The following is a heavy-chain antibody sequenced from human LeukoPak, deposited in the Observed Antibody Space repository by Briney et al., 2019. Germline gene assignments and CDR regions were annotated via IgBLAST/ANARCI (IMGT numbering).Heavy chain of an antibody. V-gene: IGHV1-46*01. Sequence: ASVKVSCKASGYTLTSYYMHWVRQAPGQGLEWMGIINPSGGSPSYAQKFQGRVTMTTDTSTSTVYMEVSSLRSEDTAVYYCARDQILRFLEVDYYYYGMDVWGQGTTVTVSS. CDR1: GYTLTSYY. CDR2: INPSGGSP. CDR3: ARDQILRFLEVDYYYYGMDV. D-gene: IGHD3-3*01. J-gene: IGHJ6*02.